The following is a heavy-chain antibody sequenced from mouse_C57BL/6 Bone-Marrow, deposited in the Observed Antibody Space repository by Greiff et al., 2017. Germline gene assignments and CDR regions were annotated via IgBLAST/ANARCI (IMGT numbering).Heavy chain of an antibody. CDR1: GYTFTSYW. Sequence: QVQLQQPGAELVRPGSSVKLSCKASGYTFTSYWMHWVKQRPIQGLEWIGNIDPSDSETHYNQKFKDKATLTVDKSSSTAYMQLSSLTSEDSAVYYCARGEDGNWYFDVWGTGTTVTVSS. CDR2: IDPSDSET. J-gene: IGHJ1*03. V-gene: IGHV1-52*01. D-gene: IGHD2-3*01. CDR3: ARGEDGNWYFDV.